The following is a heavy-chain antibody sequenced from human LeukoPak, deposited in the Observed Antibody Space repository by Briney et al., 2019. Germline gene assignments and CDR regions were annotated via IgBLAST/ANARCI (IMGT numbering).Heavy chain of an antibody. J-gene: IGHJ3*02. CDR1: GYTFTSYD. CDR2: MNPNSGNT. Sequence: ASVKVSCKASGYTFTSYDINWVRQATGQGLEWMGWMNPNSGNTGYAQKFQGRVTITRNTSISTAYMELSSLRSEDTAAYYCARGLGVVVPAAIGGDAFDIWGQGTMVTVSS. V-gene: IGHV1-8*03. CDR3: ARGLGVVVPAAIGGDAFDI. D-gene: IGHD2-2*02.